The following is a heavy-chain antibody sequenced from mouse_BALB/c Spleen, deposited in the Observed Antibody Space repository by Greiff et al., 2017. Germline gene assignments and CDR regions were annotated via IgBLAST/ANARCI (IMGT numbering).Heavy chain of an antibody. CDR1: GYTFTNYW. J-gene: IGHJ2*01. CDR3: ARYDGTLDY. CDR2: IYPGDGDT. D-gene: IGHD1-1*01. V-gene: IGHV1-87*01. Sequence: QVQLKQSGAELARPGASVKLSCKTSGYTFTNYWMQWVKQRPGQGLEWIGAIYPGDGDTRYTQKFKGKATLTADKSSSTAYMQLSTLASEDSAVYYCARYDGTLDYWGQGTTLTVSS.